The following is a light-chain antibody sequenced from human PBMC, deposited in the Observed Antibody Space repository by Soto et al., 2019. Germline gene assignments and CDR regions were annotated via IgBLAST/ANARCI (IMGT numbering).Light chain of an antibody. J-gene: IGLJ2*01. CDR3: CSYAGSSTHVV. CDR2: EVT. V-gene: IGLV2-23*02. Sequence: QSVLTQPASVSGSPGQSITISCTGTSSDVGSYNLVAWYQQHPNKAPKLMIYEVTKRPSGVSNRFSGSKSGNTASLTISGLQAEDEADYYCCSYAGSSTHVVFGGGTKRTFL. CDR1: SSDVGSYNL.